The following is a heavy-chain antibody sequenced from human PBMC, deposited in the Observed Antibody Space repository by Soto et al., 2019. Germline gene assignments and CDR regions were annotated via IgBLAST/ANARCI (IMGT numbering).Heavy chain of an antibody. Sequence: QVQLVQSGAEVKKPGSSVKVSCTASGDIFSGYSISWVRQAPGQGLEWMGGIIPLFGSTNYAPKFQGRVTITADQSTNTGYMELSSLNSEDTAVYYCARDLGTGYDSGDYWGQGTLVTVSS. V-gene: IGHV1-69*12. CDR2: IIPLFGST. CDR1: GDIFSGYS. CDR3: ARDLGTGYDSGDY. J-gene: IGHJ4*02. D-gene: IGHD5-12*01.